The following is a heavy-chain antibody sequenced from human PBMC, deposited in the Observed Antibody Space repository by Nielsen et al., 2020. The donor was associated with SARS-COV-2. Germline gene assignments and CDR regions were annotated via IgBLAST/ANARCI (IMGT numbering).Heavy chain of an antibody. CDR3: ATAPAAIRSNWFDP. V-gene: IGHV1-24*01. J-gene: IGHJ5*02. Sequence: ASVKVSCKVSGYTLTELSMHWVRQVPGKGLEWMGGFDPEDGETIYAQKFQGRVTMTEDTSTDTAYMELSSLRSEDTAVYYCATAPAAIRSNWFDPWGQGTLVTVSS. D-gene: IGHD2-2*01. CDR2: FDPEDGET. CDR1: GYTLTELS.